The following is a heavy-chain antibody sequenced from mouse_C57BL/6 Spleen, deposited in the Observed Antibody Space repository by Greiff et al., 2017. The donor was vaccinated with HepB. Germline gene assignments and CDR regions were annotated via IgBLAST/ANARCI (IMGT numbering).Heavy chain of an antibody. Sequence: QVQLKQPGAELVRPGSSVKLSCKASGYTFTSYWMHWVKQRPIQGLEWIGNIDPSDSETHYNQKFKDKATLTVDKSSSTAYMQLSSLTSEDSAVYYCARQGLGPYYFDYWGQGTTLTVSS. CDR3: ARQGLGPYYFDY. V-gene: IGHV1-52*01. CDR1: GYTFTSYW. D-gene: IGHD4-1*01. CDR2: IDPSDSET. J-gene: IGHJ2*01.